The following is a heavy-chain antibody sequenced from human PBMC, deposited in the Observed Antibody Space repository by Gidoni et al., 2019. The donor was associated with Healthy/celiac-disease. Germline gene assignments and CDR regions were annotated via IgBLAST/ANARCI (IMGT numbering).Heavy chain of an antibody. CDR2: IYSGGST. Sequence: EVQLVETGGGLIQPGGSLRLSCAASGFTVSSNYMSWVSQAPGKGLEWVSVIYSGGSTYYEDSVKGRFTIYRDNSKNTLYLQMNSLRAEDTAVYYCATGPQGVGRVLDYWGQGTRVTVS. CDR3: ATGPQGVGRVLDY. D-gene: IGHD3-3*01. J-gene: IGHJ4*02. CDR1: GFTVSSNY. V-gene: IGHV3-53*02.